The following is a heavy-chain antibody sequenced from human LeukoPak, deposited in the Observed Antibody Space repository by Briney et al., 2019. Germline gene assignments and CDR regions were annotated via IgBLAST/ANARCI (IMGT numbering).Heavy chain of an antibody. D-gene: IGHD3-10*01. Sequence: PGGSLRLSCAAPGFTFSSYAMSWVRQAPGKGLEWVSAISSSGGSTYYADSVKGRFTVSRDNSKNTLYLHMNSLRAEDTAIYYCAKDRRQSYGSGSYLGYWGQGSLVTVSS. V-gene: IGHV3-23*01. CDR3: AKDRRQSYGSGSYLGY. J-gene: IGHJ4*02. CDR1: GFTFSSYA. CDR2: ISSSGGST.